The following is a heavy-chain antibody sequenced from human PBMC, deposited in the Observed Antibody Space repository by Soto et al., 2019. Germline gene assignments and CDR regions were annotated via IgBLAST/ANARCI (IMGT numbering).Heavy chain of an antibody. D-gene: IGHD1-1*01. CDR3: ARENETTA. Sequence: EVQLVESGGGLVQPGGSLRLSCAASGFTVSSNYMSGVRQAPGKGLEWVSVIYSGGSTYYADSVKGRFTISRDNSKNTLKFQIMTRRAGDTAVYYCARENETTAWGQGTMVNASS. J-gene: IGHJ5*02. V-gene: IGHV3-66*01. CDR2: IYSGGST. CDR1: GFTVSSNY.